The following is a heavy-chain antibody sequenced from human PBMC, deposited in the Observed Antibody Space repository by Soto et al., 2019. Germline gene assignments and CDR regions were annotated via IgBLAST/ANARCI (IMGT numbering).Heavy chain of an antibody. CDR2: IYSTGST. V-gene: IGHV4-4*07. CDR1: GGSIKNYY. Sequence: SETLSLTCTVSGGSIKNYYWSWIRQPAGKGLEWIGRIYSTGSTNYNASLKSRVTMSVDTSNNQFSLRLRSVTAADTAVYYCARDEYYDSNNWFDTWGQGTLVTVS. D-gene: IGHD3-22*01. J-gene: IGHJ5*02. CDR3: ARDEYYDSNNWFDT.